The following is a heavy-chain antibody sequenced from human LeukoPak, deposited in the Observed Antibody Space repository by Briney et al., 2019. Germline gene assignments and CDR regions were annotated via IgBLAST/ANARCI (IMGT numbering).Heavy chain of an antibody. CDR3: ARRPLVYYGSGSYYHSMFDY. D-gene: IGHD3-10*01. J-gene: IGHJ4*02. Sequence: SETLSLTGAVYGGSFSGYYWSWIRQPPGKGLEWIGEINHSGSTNYNPSLKSRVTISVDTSKNQFSLKLSSVTAADTAVYYCARRPLVYYGSGSYYHSMFDYWGQGTLVTVSS. CDR1: GGSFSGYY. V-gene: IGHV4-34*01. CDR2: INHSGST.